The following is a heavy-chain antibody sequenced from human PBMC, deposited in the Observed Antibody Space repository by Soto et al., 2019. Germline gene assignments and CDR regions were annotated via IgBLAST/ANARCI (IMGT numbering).Heavy chain of an antibody. CDR2: IYYSGST. D-gene: IGHD2-2*01. J-gene: IGHJ5*02. CDR1: GGSISSYY. V-gene: IGHV4-59*01. CDR3: ARSWNIVVVPAAKRYNWFDP. Sequence: PSETLSLTCTVSGGSISSYYWSWIRQPPGKGLEWIGYIYYSGSTNYNPSLKSRVTISVDTSKNQFSLKLSSVTAADTAVYYCARSWNIVVVPAAKRYNWFDPWGQGTRVTVSS.